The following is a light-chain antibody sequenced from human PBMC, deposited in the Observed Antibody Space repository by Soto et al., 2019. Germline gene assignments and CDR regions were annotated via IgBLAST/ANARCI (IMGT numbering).Light chain of an antibody. CDR2: GTS. J-gene: IGKJ2*01. CDR3: QQYGRSPYT. CDR1: QSVSSSSY. V-gene: IGKV3-20*01. Sequence: EIVLTQSPGTLSLPPGERATLSCRASQSVSSSSYLAWYQQKPGQAPRLLIHGTSSRATGIPDRFSGSGSGTDFTLTISRLEPEDFAVYYCQQYGRSPYTFGQGTNLEIK.